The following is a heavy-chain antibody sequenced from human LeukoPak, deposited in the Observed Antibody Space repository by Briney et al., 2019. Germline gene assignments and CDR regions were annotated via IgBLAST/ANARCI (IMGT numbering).Heavy chain of an antibody. Sequence: SETLSLTCTVPGYSISSGYYWGWIRQPPGKGLEWIGSIYHSGSAYYNPSLKSRVTISVDTSKNQFSLKLSSVTAADTAVYYCARDGYYYDREVGAFDIWGQGTMVTVSP. V-gene: IGHV4-38-2*02. CDR2: IYHSGSA. CDR1: GYSISSGYY. J-gene: IGHJ3*02. CDR3: ARDGYYYDREVGAFDI. D-gene: IGHD3-22*01.